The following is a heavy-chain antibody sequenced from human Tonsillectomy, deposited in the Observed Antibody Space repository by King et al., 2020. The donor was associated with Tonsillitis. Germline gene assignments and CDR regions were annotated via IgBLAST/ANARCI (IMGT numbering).Heavy chain of an antibody. J-gene: IGHJ4*02. CDR3: AGLYCGSASCYIDY. D-gene: IGHD2-2*01. CDR1: GGSISSYY. CDR2: IYYSGST. V-gene: IGHV4-59*08. Sequence: QLQESGPGLVKPSETLSLTCTVSGGSISSYYWSWIRQPPGKGLEWIGYIYYSGSTNYNPSLKSRVNISVDTSKNQFSLKLSSVTAADTAVYSCAGLYCGSASCYIDYWGQGTLVTVPS.